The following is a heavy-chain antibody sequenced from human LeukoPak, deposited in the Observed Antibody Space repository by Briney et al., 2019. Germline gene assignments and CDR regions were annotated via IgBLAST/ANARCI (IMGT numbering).Heavy chain of an antibody. V-gene: IGHV4-4*07. J-gene: IGHJ4*02. CDR2: IYTSGST. CDR3: ARGLGGSGSYPTFFDY. D-gene: IGHD3-10*01. Sequence: PSETLSLTCTVSGGSISSYYWSWIRQPAGKGLEWIGRIYTSGSTNYNPSLKSRVTMSVDTSKNQFSLKLSSVTAADTAVYYCARGLGGSGSYPTFFDYWGQGTLVTVSS. CDR1: GGSISSYY.